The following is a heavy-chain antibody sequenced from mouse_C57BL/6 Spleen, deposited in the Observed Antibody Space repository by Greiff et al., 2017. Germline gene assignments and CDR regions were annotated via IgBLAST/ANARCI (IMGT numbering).Heavy chain of an antibody. Sequence: DVHLVESGGGLVKPGGSLKLSCAASGFTFSDYGMHWVRQAPEKGLEWVAYISSGSSTIYYADTVKGRFTISRDNAKNTLFLQMTSLRSEDTAMYYCARDDYGAMDYWGQGTSVTVSS. J-gene: IGHJ4*01. V-gene: IGHV5-17*01. CDR2: ISSGSSTI. CDR3: ARDDYGAMDY. CDR1: GFTFSDYG. D-gene: IGHD2-4*01.